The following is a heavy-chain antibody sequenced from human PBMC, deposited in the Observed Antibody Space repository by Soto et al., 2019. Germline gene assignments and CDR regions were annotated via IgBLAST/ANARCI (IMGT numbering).Heavy chain of an antibody. CDR1: GYTFTSYY. D-gene: IGHD1-1*01. J-gene: IGHJ6*02. CDR2: INPDGGGT. V-gene: IGHV1-46*04. CDR3: AVGGTYLSMDV. Sequence: QVQLVQSGAEVKKPGASVKVSCKASGYTFTSYYMHWVRLAPGQGLEWMGIINPDGGGTSYAQQLPGRVIMTRDTSTSTVYMEMSSLRSQDTAVYYCAVGGTYLSMDVWGQGTTVTVSS.